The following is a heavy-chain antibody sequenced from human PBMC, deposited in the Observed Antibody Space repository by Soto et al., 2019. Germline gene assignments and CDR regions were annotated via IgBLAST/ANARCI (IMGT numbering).Heavy chain of an antibody. Sequence: QVQLVQSGAEEKKPGASVKVSCKASGYTFTSYAMHWVRQAPGQRLEWMGWINAGNGNTKYSQKFQGRVTITRDTSASTAYMELSSLRSEDTAVYYCARGRGYYDSSGYPTRWGQGTLVTVSS. CDR2: INAGNGNT. D-gene: IGHD3-22*01. CDR3: ARGRGYYDSSGYPTR. J-gene: IGHJ4*02. V-gene: IGHV1-3*05. CDR1: GYTFTSYA.